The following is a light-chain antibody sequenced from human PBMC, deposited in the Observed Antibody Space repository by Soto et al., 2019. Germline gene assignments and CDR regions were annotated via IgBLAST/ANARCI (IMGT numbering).Light chain of an antibody. CDR1: SSDVGGYNY. Sequence: QSALTQPASVSGSPGQSITISCTGTSSDVGGYNYVSWYQQHPGKAPKLMIYDVSNRPSGVSNRFSGSKSGNTASLTISGLQAEDEADYYCRSYTGSSTPVVFGGGTQLTVL. CDR3: RSYTGSSTPVV. J-gene: IGLJ2*01. V-gene: IGLV2-14*03. CDR2: DVS.